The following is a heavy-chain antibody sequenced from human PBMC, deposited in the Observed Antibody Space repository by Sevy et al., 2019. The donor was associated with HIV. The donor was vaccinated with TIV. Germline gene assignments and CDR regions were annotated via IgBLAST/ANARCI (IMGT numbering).Heavy chain of an antibody. Sequence: GGSLRLSCAASGFTFSSYGMHWVRQAPGKGLEWVAVISYDGSNKNYADSVKGRFTISRDNSKNTLYLQMNSLRAEDTAEYYCAKDMEWLLHHYYGMDVWGQGTTVTVSS. D-gene: IGHD3-3*01. CDR2: ISYDGSNK. CDR3: AKDMEWLLHHYYGMDV. CDR1: GFTFSSYG. J-gene: IGHJ6*02. V-gene: IGHV3-30*18.